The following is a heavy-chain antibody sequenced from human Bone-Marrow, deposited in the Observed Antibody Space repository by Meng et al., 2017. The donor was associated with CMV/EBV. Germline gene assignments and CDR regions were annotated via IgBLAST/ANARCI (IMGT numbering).Heavy chain of an antibody. D-gene: IGHD3-10*02. CDR2: IYYSGST. CDR1: GGSISSSSYY. Sequence: GSLRLSCTVSGGSISSSSYYWGRIRQPPGKGLEWIGSIYYSGSTYYNPSLKSRVTISVDTSKNQFSLKLSSVTAADTAVYYCARVVFGEVVPYDYWGQGTLVTVSS. CDR3: ARVVFGEVVPYDY. J-gene: IGHJ4*02. V-gene: IGHV4-39*07.